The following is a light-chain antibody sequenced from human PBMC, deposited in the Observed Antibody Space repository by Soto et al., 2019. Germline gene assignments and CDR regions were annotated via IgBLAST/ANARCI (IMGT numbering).Light chain of an antibody. Sequence: DIQMTQSASSLSASVGDRVTITPRTSQSISNYLNWYQQKPGEAPKLLIYDASALPRGVPSRFSGRGSGTEVTLTIGSLKPDYFETYYCQQYETFSGTFGPGTKVDI. V-gene: IGKV1-5*01. J-gene: IGKJ1*01. CDR2: DAS. CDR1: QSISNY. CDR3: QQYETFSGT.